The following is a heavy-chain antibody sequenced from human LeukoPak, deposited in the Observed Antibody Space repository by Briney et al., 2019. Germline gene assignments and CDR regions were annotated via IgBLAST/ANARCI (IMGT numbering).Heavy chain of an antibody. J-gene: IGHJ4*02. CDR1: GGSFSGYY. CDR3: ARESSTSCYDY. D-gene: IGHD2-2*01. Sequence: SETLSLTCAVYGGSFSGYYWSWIRQPPGKGLEWIGEINHSGSTNYNPSLKSRVTISVDTSKNQFSLKLSSVTAADTAVYYCARESSTSCYDYWGQGTLVTVSS. V-gene: IGHV4-34*01. CDR2: INHSGST.